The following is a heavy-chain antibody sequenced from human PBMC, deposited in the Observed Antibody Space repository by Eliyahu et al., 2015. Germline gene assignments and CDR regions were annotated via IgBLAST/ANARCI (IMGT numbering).Heavy chain of an antibody. J-gene: IGHJ4*02. V-gene: IGHV3-30*18. CDR2: ISYDGSNK. D-gene: IGHD6-19*01. CDR1: GFXFSXYG. Sequence: QVQLVESGGGVVQPGRSLRLSCAASGFXFSXYGXHWVRQAPGKGLEWVAVISYDGSNKYYADSVKGRFTISRDNSKNTLYLQMNSLRAEDTAVYYCAKDLHGYSSGWYPCRLDYWGQGTLVTVSS. CDR3: AKDLHGYSSGWYPCRLDY.